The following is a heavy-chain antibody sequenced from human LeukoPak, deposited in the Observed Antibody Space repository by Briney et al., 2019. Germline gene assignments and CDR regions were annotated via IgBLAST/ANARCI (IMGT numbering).Heavy chain of an antibody. Sequence: ASVKVSCKASGGTFSSYAISWVRQAPGQGLEWMGRIIPILGIANYAQEFQGRVTITADKSTSTAYMELSSLRSEDTAVYYCAVSQPLYYYYGMDVWGQGTTVTVSS. V-gene: IGHV1-69*04. CDR3: AVSQPLYYYYGMDV. D-gene: IGHD2-2*01. CDR1: GGTFSSYA. CDR2: IIPILGIA. J-gene: IGHJ6*02.